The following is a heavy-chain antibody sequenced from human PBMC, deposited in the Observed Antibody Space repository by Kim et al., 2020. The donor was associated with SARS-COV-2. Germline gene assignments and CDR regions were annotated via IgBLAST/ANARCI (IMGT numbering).Heavy chain of an antibody. J-gene: IGHJ1*01. CDR3: ARKEIAAGTTGYFRH. CDR2: ISSRSSYS. Sequence: GGSLRLSCAASGFTLSDHYMYWIRQAPGKGLEWLSYISSRSSYSISAGSVRGRFTISRDSAKNSLYLQMNSLRAEDTAVYFCARKEIAAGTTGYFRHWGQGTLVTVSS. D-gene: IGHD6-25*01. CDR1: GFTLSDHY. V-gene: IGHV3-11*03.